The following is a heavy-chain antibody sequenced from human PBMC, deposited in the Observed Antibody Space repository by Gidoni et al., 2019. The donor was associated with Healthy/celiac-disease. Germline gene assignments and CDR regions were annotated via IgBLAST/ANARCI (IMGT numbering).Heavy chain of an antibody. CDR3: AKGFEYSSSAGDY. D-gene: IGHD6-6*01. CDR2: ISYDGSNK. V-gene: IGHV3-30*18. J-gene: IGHJ4*02. Sequence: QVQLVESGGGVVQPGRSLRLSCAASGLPFSSYGMHWVRQAPGKGLEWVAVISYDGSNKYYAASVKGRFTISRDNSKNTLYLQMNSLRAEDTAVYYCAKGFEYSSSAGDYWGQGTLVTVSS. CDR1: GLPFSSYG.